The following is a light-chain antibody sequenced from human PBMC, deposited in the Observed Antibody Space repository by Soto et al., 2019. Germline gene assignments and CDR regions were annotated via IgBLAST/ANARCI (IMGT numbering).Light chain of an antibody. J-gene: IGKJ2*01. CDR1: QTLRRTY. CDR2: GAS. Sequence: EIVLMQSPGTLSLSPGESATLSCRASQTLRRTYIAWYQQKPGQAPSVLIYGASKRATGIPDRFSGSGSGTDFSLTISRLEPEDVAVYYCHQYDNAPQTYGQGTKVEIK. CDR3: HQYDNAPQT. V-gene: IGKV3-20*01.